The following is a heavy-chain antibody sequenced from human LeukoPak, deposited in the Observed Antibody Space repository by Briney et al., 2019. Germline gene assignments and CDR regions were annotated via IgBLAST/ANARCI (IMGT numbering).Heavy chain of an antibody. V-gene: IGHV3-48*04. D-gene: IGHD3-3*01. CDR3: ASSRDFWSGYPLNWFDP. Sequence: PGGSLRLSCAASGFTFSSYSMNWVRQAPGKGLEWVSYISSSSSTIYYADSVKGRFTISRDNAKNSLYLQMNSLRAKDTAVYYCASSRDFWSGYPLNWFDPWGQGTLVTVSS. J-gene: IGHJ5*02. CDR2: ISSSSSTI. CDR1: GFTFSSYS.